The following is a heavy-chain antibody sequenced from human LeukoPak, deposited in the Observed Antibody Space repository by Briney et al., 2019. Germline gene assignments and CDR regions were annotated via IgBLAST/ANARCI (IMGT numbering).Heavy chain of an antibody. V-gene: IGHV1-18*01. CDR3: DRAVDIAMVTPDY. D-gene: IGHD5-18*01. CDR2: ISAHDGNT. Sequence: ASVKVSCTASGYTFTSYGISWVRQAPGQGLEWMGWISAHDGNTNYAQKLQGRFTITTDTSTSTAYMEMRRLRSEDPAVYECDRAVDIAMVTPDYWGQGTLVTVSS. J-gene: IGHJ4*02. CDR1: GYTFTSYG.